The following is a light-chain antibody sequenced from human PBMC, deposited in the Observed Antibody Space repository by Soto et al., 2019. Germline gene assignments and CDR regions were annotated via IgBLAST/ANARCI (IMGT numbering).Light chain of an antibody. CDR2: AAS. V-gene: IGKV1-39*01. CDR1: QSISSY. Sequence: DIPMTQSPSSLSASVGDRVTITCRASQSISSYLNWYQQKPGKAPKLLIYAASSLQSGVPSRFSGSVSSTDFTLTISSLQPEDFATHYCQQSYSTPFMYTFGQGTKLEIK. CDR3: QQSYSTPFMYT. J-gene: IGKJ2*01.